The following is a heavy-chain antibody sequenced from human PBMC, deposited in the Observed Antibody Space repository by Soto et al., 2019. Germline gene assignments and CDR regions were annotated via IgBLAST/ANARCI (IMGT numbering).Heavy chain of an antibody. CDR3: ARRYSSAADAFDI. CDR1: GYSFTSYW. J-gene: IGHJ3*02. Sequence: PGESVKISCXGSGYSFTSYWIGWVRQMPGKGLEWMGIIYPGDSDTRYSPSFQGQVTISADKSISTAYLQWSSLKASDTAMYYCARRYSSAADAFDIWGQGTMVTVSS. V-gene: IGHV5-51*01. D-gene: IGHD6-19*01. CDR2: IYPGDSDT.